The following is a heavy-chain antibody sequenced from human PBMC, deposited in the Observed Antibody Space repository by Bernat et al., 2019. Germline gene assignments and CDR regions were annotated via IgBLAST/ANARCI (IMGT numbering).Heavy chain of an antibody. J-gene: IGHJ3*02. CDR3: ARDRAMYYYDSSGYSNDAFDI. CDR2: IYTSGST. CDR1: GGSISTYY. Sequence: QVQLQESGPGLVKPSETLSHTCTVSGGSISTYYWSWIRQPPGKGLEWIGNIYTSGSTNYNPSLKSRVTISVDTSKNQFSLKLSSVTAADTAVYYCARDRAMYYYDSSGYSNDAFDIWGQGTMVTVPS. V-gene: IGHV4-4*08. D-gene: IGHD3-22*01.